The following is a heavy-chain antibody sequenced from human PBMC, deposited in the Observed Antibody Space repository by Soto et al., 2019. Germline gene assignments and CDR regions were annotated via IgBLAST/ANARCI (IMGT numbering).Heavy chain of an antibody. CDR3: AIHPVNYDYIWGSYRTDAFDI. CDR1: GGSISSSSYY. CDR2: IYYSGST. J-gene: IGHJ3*02. Sequence: QLQLQESGPGLVKPSETLSLTCTVSGGSISSSSYYWGWIRQPPGKGLEWIGSIYYSGSTYYNPSLKSRGTISVDTSKNQFSLKLSSVTAADTAVYYCAIHPVNYDYIWGSYRTDAFDIWGQGTMVTVSS. D-gene: IGHD3-16*02. V-gene: IGHV4-39*01.